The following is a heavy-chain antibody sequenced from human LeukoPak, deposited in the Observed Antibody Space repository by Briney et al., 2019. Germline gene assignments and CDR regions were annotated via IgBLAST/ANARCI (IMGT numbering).Heavy chain of an antibody. CDR3: ARKDRAVYYSDY. Sequence: SETLSLTCAVYGGSFSGHYWSWIRNPPGKGLEWIGEIKHSGSTNYNPSLKSRVTISVDTSKNQFFMKQISVTAADATVYYCARKDRAVYYSDYWGQGTLVTVSS. J-gene: IGHJ4*02. CDR2: IKHSGST. CDR1: GGSFSGHY. V-gene: IGHV4-34*01. D-gene: IGHD3-22*01.